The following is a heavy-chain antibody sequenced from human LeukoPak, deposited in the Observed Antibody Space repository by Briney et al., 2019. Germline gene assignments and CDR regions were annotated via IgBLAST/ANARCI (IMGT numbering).Heavy chain of an antibody. CDR3: ARVPKVGATVSAFDI. CDR2: IYYSGST. J-gene: IGHJ3*02. V-gene: IGHV4-39*07. CDR1: GGSISGSSYY. Sequence: SETLSPTCTVSGGSISGSSYYWGWIRQPPGKGLEWIGSIYYSGSTYYNPSLKSRVTISVDTSKNQFSLKLSSVTAVDTAVYYCARVPKVGATVSAFDIWGQGTMVTVSS. D-gene: IGHD1-26*01.